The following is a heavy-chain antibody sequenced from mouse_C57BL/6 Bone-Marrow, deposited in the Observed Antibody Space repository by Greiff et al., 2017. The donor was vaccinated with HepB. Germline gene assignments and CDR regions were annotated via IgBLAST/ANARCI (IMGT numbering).Heavy chain of an antibody. CDR1: GYTFTDYN. J-gene: IGHJ4*01. CDR2: INPNNGGT. V-gene: IGHV1-22*01. Sequence: VQLQQSGPELVKPGASVKMSCKASGYTFTDYNMHWVKQSHGKSLEWIGYINPNNGGTSYNQKFKGKATLTVNKSSSTAYMELRSLTSEDSAVYYCARSHYYGHYAMDYWGQGTSVTVSS. D-gene: IGHD1-2*01. CDR3: ARSHYYGHYAMDY.